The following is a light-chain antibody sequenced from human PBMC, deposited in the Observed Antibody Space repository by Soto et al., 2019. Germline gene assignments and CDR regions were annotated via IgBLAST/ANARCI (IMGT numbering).Light chain of an antibody. Sequence: DIQMTQSPSTLSASVGDRVTITCRASQSISSWLAWYQQKPGKAPKLLIYDASSLESGVPSRFSGSGSGTEFTLTISSLQPDDFATYYCQQYNSDSITFGGGTKVDI. CDR1: QSISSW. CDR3: QQYNSDSIT. V-gene: IGKV1-5*01. CDR2: DAS. J-gene: IGKJ4*01.